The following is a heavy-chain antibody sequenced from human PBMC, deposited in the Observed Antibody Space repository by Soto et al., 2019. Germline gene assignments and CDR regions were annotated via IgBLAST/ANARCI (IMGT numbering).Heavy chain of an antibody. CDR3: AKARVRIVGANSFDY. J-gene: IGHJ4*02. V-gene: IGHV3-30*02. CDR1: GFTFNNYG. Sequence: PGGSLRLSCAASGFTFNNYGMHWVRQAPGKGLEWVAVISDDGDKRYYADSVRGRLIISRDNSKDTLYLQMNSLGPDDTAVYFCAKARVRIVGANSFDYWGQGTPVTVSS. D-gene: IGHD1-26*01. CDR2: ISDDGDKR.